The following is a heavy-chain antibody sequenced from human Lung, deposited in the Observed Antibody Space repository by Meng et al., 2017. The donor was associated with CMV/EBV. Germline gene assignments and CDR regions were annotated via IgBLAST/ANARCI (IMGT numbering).Heavy chain of an antibody. CDR1: GFTFDEFA. CDR2: IGWNSGSI. D-gene: IGHD4-17*01. V-gene: IGHV3-9*01. CDR3: AQDSAYNTNYGWFDP. Sequence: SCIVSGFTFDEFAMHWVRQAPGKGLEWVSGIGWNSGSIDYADSVKGRFTISRDNAKNSLYLQMNSLRTEDTALYYCAQDSAYNTNYGWFDPWGQAXLVTVSS. J-gene: IGHJ5*02.